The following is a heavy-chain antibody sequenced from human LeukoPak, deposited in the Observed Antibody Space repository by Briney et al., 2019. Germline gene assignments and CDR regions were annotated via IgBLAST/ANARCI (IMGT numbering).Heavy chain of an antibody. CDR3: AELGITMIGGV. J-gene: IGHJ6*04. D-gene: IGHD3-10*02. Sequence: GGSLRLSCAASGFSFSSYEMNWVRQAPGKGLEWVSYISSSGSTIYYADSVEGRFTISRDNAKNSLYLQMNSLRAEDTAVYYCAELGITMIGGVWGKGTTVTISS. CDR2: ISSSGSTI. CDR1: GFSFSSYE. V-gene: IGHV3-48*03.